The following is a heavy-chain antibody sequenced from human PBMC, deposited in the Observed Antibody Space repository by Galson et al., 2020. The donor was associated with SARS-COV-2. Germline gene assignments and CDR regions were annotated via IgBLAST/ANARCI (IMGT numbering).Heavy chain of an antibody. V-gene: IGHV3-30-3*01. J-gene: IGHJ4*02. CDR3: ARDDDDSTVHSWMDI. CDR2: ISYDGSTK. D-gene: IGHD3-3*02. CDR1: GFTFSHYA. Sequence: GGSLRLSCAASGFTFSHYAMYWVRHAPGKGLEWVAFISYDGSTKYYADSVKGRVSISRDNSKNTLFLQMNGLRGEDTAVYYCARDDDDSTVHSWMDIWGQGTLVTVSS.